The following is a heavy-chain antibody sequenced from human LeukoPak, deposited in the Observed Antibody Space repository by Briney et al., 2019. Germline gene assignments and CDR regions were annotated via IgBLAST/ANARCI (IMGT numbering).Heavy chain of an antibody. J-gene: IGHJ4*02. CDR1: GFTFRNYW. V-gene: IGHV3-7*01. CDR3: ARGGPTVGTDY. Sequence: GGSLRLSCAGSGFTFRNYWMNWVRQAAGKGLEWVANIKEDGSEKYYVDSVKGRFTVSRDNAKNSLYLQINSLRADDTAVYYCARGGPTVGTDYWGQGTLVTVSS. D-gene: IGHD1-26*01. CDR2: IKEDGSEK.